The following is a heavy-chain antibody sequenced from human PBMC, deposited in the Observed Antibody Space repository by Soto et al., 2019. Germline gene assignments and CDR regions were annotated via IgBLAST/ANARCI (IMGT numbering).Heavy chain of an antibody. CDR3: ARDHRYSSSNNYYGMEV. J-gene: IGHJ6*02. CDR1: GGSISSGGYY. Sequence: SETLSLTCTVSGGSISSGGYYWSWIRQHPGKGLEWIGYIYYSGSTYYNPSLKSRVTISVDTSKNQFSLKLSSVTAADTAVYYCARDHRYSSSNNYYGMEVWGQGTTVTVSS. V-gene: IGHV4-31*03. CDR2: IYYSGST. D-gene: IGHD6-6*01.